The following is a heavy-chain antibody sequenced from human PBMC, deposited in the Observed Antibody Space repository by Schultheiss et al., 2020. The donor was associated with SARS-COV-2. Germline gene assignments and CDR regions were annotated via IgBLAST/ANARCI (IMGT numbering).Heavy chain of an antibody. J-gene: IGHJ6*02. V-gene: IGHV3-53*01. CDR3: ARGGSYYNRLYGMDV. CDR1: GFTVSSDY. Sequence: GGSLRLSCAASGFTVSSDYMNWVRQAPGKGLEWVSVFYSGGTTYYADSVKGRFTISRDNSKNTLYLQMNSLRAEDTAVYYCARGGSYYNRLYGMDVWGQGTTVTVSS. D-gene: IGHD3-10*01. CDR2: FYSGGTT.